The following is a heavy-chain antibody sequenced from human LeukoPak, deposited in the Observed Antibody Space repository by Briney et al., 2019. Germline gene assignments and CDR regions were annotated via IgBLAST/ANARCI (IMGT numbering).Heavy chain of an antibody. D-gene: IGHD5-18*01. Sequence: KNGESLKISCWDSGSSFTSYWIGWVRQMPGKGLEWMGIIYPGDSDTRYSPSFQGQVTISADKSISTAYLQWSSLKASDTAMYYCARRGPQTIQLWLSAFDIWGQGTMVTVSS. V-gene: IGHV5-51*01. CDR1: GSSFTSYW. J-gene: IGHJ3*02. CDR2: IYPGDSDT. CDR3: ARRGPQTIQLWLSAFDI.